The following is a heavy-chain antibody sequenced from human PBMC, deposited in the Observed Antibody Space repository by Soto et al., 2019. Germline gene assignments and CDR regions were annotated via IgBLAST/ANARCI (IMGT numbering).Heavy chain of an antibody. D-gene: IGHD6-19*01. J-gene: IGHJ5*02. CDR3: ASLGVAVDGAFDP. V-gene: IGHV4-39*01. CDR1: GGSISSSSYY. CDR2: IYYSGST. Sequence: QLQLQESGPGLVKPSETLSLTCTVSGGSISSSSYYWGWIRQPPGKGLEWIGSIYYSGSTCYNPSLKSRVTIPGDTSKNQFSPELSSVTAADTAVYDFASLGVAVDGAFDPWDKGTLVTVSS.